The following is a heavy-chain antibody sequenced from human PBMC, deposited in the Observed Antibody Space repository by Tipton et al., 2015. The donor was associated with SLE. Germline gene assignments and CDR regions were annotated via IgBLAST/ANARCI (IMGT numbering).Heavy chain of an antibody. V-gene: IGHV4-30-4*08. CDR2: ITYSGST. J-gene: IGHJ6*03. CDR1: GGSISSDDYY. D-gene: IGHD2-2*01. CDR3: GRGYQLLYFLDV. Sequence: TLSLTCTVSGGSISSDDYYWSWIRQHPGKGLEWIGHITYSGSTYYNPSLKSRVTISVDTSKNQFSLNLSSVTAADTAVYYCGRGYQLLYFLDVWGKGTTVTVSS.